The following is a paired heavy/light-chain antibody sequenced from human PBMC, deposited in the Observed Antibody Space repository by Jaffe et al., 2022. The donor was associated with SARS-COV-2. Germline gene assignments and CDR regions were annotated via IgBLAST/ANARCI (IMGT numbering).Heavy chain of an antibody. CDR3: AREAHGGSWDY. D-gene: IGHD4-17*01. J-gene: IGHJ4*02. V-gene: IGHV1-46*02. CDR2: SSPRGGNPAYAQT. Sequence: QVQLVQSGAEVKKPGASVEVSCKASGYAFNTFYIHWVRQAPGQGLEWVGLSSPRGGNPAYAQTTYAQKFQGRVTMTIDTSTGTFYMEMSRLGSDDSAVYFCAREAHGGSWDYWGQGTLVTVSS. CDR1: GYAFNTFY.
Light chain of an antibody. CDR3: VLFFGSSWV. Sequence: QTVVTQEPSLTVSPGGTVTLTCASSTGAVTSGSHPNWFQQKPGQAPRTLIYNINNKQFWTPARFSGSLLGGKAALTLSDVQPEDEAEYYCVLFFGSSWVFGGGTRLTVL. J-gene: IGLJ3*02. CDR2: NIN. V-gene: IGLV7-43*01. CDR1: TGAVTSGSH.